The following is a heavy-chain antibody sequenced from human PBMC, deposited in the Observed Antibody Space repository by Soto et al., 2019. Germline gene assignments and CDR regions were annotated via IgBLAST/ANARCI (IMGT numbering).Heavy chain of an antibody. CDR2: INAGNGNT. J-gene: IGHJ4*02. D-gene: IGHD2-15*01. Sequence: ASVKLSCTDSGYSFTSYAMHWVRQAPRQRLEWMGWINAGNGNTKYSQKFQGRVTITRDTSASTAYMELSSLRSEDTAVYYCARGYCSGGSCYPADCWGQGTLVTSPQ. CDR1: GYSFTSYA. CDR3: ARGYCSGGSCYPADC. V-gene: IGHV1-3*01.